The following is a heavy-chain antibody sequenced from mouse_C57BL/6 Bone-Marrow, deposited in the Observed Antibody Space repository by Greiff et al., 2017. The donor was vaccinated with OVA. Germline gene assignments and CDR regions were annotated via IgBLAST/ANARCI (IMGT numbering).Heavy chain of an antibody. CDR3: ARQKYLDY. V-gene: IGHV5-9*01. CDR1: GFTFSSYT. D-gene: IGHD2-10*02. J-gene: IGHJ2*01. Sequence: EVKLMESGGGLVKPGGSLKLSCAASGFTFSSYTMSWVRQTPEKRLEWVATISGGGGNTYYPDSVKVRFTISRDNAKNTLYLQMSSLRSEDTALYYCARQKYLDYWGQGTTLTVSS. CDR2: ISGGGGNT.